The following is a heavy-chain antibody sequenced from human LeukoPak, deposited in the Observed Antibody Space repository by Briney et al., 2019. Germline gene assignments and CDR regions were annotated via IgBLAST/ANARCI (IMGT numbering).Heavy chain of an antibody. CDR3: ARGPYYGY. J-gene: IGHJ4*02. Sequence: PGGSLRLSCAASGFTFSSYAMHWVRQAPGKGLEWVAVISYDGSNKYYADSVKGRFTISRDNSKNTLYLQMNSLGAEDTAVYYCARGPYYGYWGQGTLVTVSS. V-gene: IGHV3-30*01. CDR2: ISYDGSNK. CDR1: GFTFSSYA.